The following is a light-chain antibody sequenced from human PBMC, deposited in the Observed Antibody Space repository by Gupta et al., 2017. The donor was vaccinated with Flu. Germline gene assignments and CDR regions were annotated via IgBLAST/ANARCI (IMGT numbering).Light chain of an antibody. J-gene: IGLJ3*02. CDR2: KDT. CDR1: ALSKQY. Sequence: YRLTQPPAMSLSPGQTATITCSGAALSKQYVYWYRQRPGQAPVLLIYKDTERASGIPDRISGSSSGTRVTLTIRGVQTEDEADYYCQSADITGATRVFGGGT. CDR3: QSADITGATRV. V-gene: IGLV3-25*02.